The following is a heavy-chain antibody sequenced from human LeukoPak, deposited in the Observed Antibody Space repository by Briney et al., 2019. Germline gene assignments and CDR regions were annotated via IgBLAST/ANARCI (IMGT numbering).Heavy chain of an antibody. CDR2: IIPIFGTA. CDR3: ARETTDCSGGSCYGNWFDP. J-gene: IGHJ5*02. V-gene: IGHV1-69*01. D-gene: IGHD2-15*01. Sequence: SVKVSCKASGGTFSSYAISWVRQAPGQGLEWMGGIIPIFGTANYAQKFQGRVTITADESTSTAYMELSSLRSEDTAVYYYARETTDCSGGSCYGNWFDPWGQGTLVTVSS. CDR1: GGTFSSYA.